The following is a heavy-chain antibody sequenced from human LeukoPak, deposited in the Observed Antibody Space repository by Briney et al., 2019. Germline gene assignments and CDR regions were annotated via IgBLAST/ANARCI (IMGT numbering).Heavy chain of an antibody. D-gene: IGHD1-26*01. J-gene: IGHJ1*01. CDR1: GFTFSNCA. Sequence: PGGSLRLSCAATGFTFSNCAMSWIRQAPGKGLEWVSVISGSGGRTYYADSVKGRFTISRDNSKNTLYLQMNSLGAEDTAVYYCAKDSREWELLMAYFQHWGQGALVTVSS. V-gene: IGHV3-23*01. CDR3: AKDSREWELLMAYFQH. CDR2: ISGSGGRT.